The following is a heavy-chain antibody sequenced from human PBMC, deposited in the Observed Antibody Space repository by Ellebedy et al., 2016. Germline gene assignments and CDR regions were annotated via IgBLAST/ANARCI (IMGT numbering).Heavy chain of an antibody. Sequence: SETLSLTCNVSGGCFRSDSCHLLRLPPGNRLEFLCSVFHTGPTNYNPSLKNRITMSVDTSKNQFSLRLTTVTAADRAVYDVAKGKVVGYALEVWGQGTMVTVSS. D-gene: IGHD1-1*01. V-gene: IGHV4-59*01. CDR3: AKGKVVGYALEV. CDR2: VFHTGPT. J-gene: IGHJ3*01. CDR1: GGCFRSDS.